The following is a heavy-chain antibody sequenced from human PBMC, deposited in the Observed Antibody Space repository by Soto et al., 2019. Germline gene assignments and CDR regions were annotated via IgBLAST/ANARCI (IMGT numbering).Heavy chain of an antibody. CDR3: AKETIQVGGPNYFDY. D-gene: IGHD1-1*01. V-gene: IGHV3-30*18. CDR1: GFSFSRYG. CDR2: ISWDGLAQ. Sequence: VQLVESGGGVVQPGRSLRLLCEASGFSFSRYGMHWVRQAPGMGLEWVAVISWDGLAQYYADSVKRRFTISRDNSQSTLYLQMNSLRTEDTAIYYCAKETIQVGGPNYFDYWGQGALVTVSS. J-gene: IGHJ4*02.